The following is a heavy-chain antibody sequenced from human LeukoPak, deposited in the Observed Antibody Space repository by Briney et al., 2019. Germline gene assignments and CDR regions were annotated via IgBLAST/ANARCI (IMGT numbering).Heavy chain of an antibody. CDR1: GFTLSSYV. CDR2: ISSSSRDI. V-gene: IGHV3-21*01. CDR3: ARGALCGGDCSSWFDP. J-gene: IGHJ5*02. Sequence: GGSMRLSCAASGFTLSSYVMNWVRQAPGKGLEWVSSISSSSRDIYYADAVKGRSTISRDNAKNSLYLLVNSLRAEDTAVYYCARGALCGGDCSSWFDPWGQGT. D-gene: IGHD2-21*02.